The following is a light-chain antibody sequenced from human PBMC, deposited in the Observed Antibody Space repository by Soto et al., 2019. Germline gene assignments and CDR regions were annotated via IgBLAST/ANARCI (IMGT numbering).Light chain of an antibody. J-gene: IGLJ3*02. V-gene: IGLV2-14*01. CDR3: SSYTRSSTHWV. CDR2: EVT. CDR1: SSDVGGYNY. Sequence: QSALTQPASVSGSPGQSITISCTGTSSDVGGYNYVSWYQQHPGKAPKLMIYEVTNQPSGVSNRFSGSKSGNTASLTISGLQAEDEADYYCSSYTRSSTHWVFGGGTKLTVL.